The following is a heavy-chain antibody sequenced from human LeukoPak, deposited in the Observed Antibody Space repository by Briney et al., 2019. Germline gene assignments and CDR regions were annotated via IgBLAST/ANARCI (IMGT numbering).Heavy chain of an antibody. J-gene: IGHJ4*02. CDR2: IHSDGSST. CDR3: ARHNYGYDY. CDR1: GFTFRSYW. V-gene: IGHV3-74*01. D-gene: IGHD3-10*01. Sequence: GGSLRLSCAASGFTFRSYWMHWVRQAPGKGLVWVSHIHSDGSSTSYADSVQGPFTISRDNAKNTLYLQMNSLRAEDTAVYYCARHNYGYDYWGQGTLVTVSS.